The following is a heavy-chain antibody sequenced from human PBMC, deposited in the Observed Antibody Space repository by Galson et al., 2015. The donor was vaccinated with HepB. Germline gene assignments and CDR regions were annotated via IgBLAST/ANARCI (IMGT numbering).Heavy chain of an antibody. Sequence: CAISGDSVSSNSAAWNWIRQSPSRGLEWLGRTYYRSKWHNDYAVSVKGRIAINPDTSKNQFSLQLNSVTPEDTAVYYCVGDHWYFDVWGRGTLVTVPS. V-gene: IGHV6-1*01. CDR3: VGDHWYFDV. CDR1: GDSVSSNSAA. J-gene: IGHJ2*01. CDR2: TYYRSKWHN.